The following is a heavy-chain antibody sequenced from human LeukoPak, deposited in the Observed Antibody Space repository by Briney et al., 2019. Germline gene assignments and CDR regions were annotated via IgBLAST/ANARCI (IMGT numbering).Heavy chain of an antibody. V-gene: IGHV4-39*07. J-gene: IGHJ4*02. CDR3: ARDGGRDGYKRWNF. D-gene: IGHD5-24*01. CDR1: GGSLSSSGYY. CDR2: IYYSGST. Sequence: SETLSLICTVSGGSLSSSGYYWGWIRQPPGKGLEWIGSIYYSGSTYYNPSLKSRVTISLDTSKNQFSLQLSPVTAADTAVYYCARDGGRDGYKRWNFWGQGTLVTVSS.